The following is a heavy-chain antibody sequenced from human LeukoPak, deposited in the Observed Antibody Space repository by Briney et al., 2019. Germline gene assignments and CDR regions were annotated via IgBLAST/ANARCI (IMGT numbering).Heavy chain of an antibody. CDR1: GYTFTSYG. CDR3: ARSRGFSVRFLEWLSPMDV. D-gene: IGHD3-3*01. V-gene: IGHV1-18*01. J-gene: IGHJ6*03. CDR2: MSAYNGNT. Sequence: ASVKVSCKASGYTFTSYGISWVRQAPGQGLEWMGWMSAYNGNTNYAQKLQGRVTMTTDTSTSTAYMEPRSLRSDDTAVYYCARSRGFSVRFLEWLSPMDVWGKGTTVTVSS.